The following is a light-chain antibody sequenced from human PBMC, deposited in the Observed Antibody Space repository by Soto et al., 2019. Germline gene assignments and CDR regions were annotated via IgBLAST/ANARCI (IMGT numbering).Light chain of an antibody. CDR2: KAS. J-gene: IGKJ1*01. Sequence: DIPMTQSPSTLSGSVGDRVTITCRASQTISSWLAWYQQKPGKAPKLLIYKASTLKSGVPSRFSGSGPGTEFTLTISSLQPDDLATYYCQHYNSYSEAFGQGTKVELK. CDR1: QTISSW. CDR3: QHYNSYSEA. V-gene: IGKV1-5*03.